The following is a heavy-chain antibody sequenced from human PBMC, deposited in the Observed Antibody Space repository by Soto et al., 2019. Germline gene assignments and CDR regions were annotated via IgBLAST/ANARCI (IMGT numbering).Heavy chain of an antibody. Sequence: GASVKVSCKATGYTFTAYAMHWVRQAPGQRLEWMGWIKPANGNTKYSQKFQGRLTITSDTSANTVYTELSSLTSEDTAMYYCTRSAISPYGGLIGPFDYWGQGNLVTVSS. CDR1: GYTFTAYA. CDR2: IKPANGNT. J-gene: IGHJ4*02. V-gene: IGHV1-3*01. D-gene: IGHD3-16*02. CDR3: TRSAISPYGGLIGPFDY.